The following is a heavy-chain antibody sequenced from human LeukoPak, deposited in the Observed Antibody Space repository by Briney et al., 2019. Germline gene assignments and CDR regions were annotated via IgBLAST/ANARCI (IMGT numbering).Heavy chain of an antibody. V-gene: IGHV3-30*02. Sequence: GGSLRLSCAASGFTFSSYGMHWVRQAPGKGLEWVAFIRYDGSNKYYADSVKGRLTISRDNAKNSLYLQMNSLRAEDTALYYCARDGDTVLTRGYYYYMDVWGKGTTVTVSS. CDR3: ARDGDTVLTRGYYYYMDV. J-gene: IGHJ6*03. D-gene: IGHD4-23*01. CDR1: GFTFSSYG. CDR2: IRYDGSNK.